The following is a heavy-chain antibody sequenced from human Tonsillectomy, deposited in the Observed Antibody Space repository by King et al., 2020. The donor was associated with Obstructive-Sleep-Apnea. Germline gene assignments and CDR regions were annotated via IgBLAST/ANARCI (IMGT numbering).Heavy chain of an antibody. V-gene: IGHV4-30-4*01. J-gene: IGHJ4*02. D-gene: IGHD4-17*01. Sequence: VQLQESGPRLVKPSQNLVLTCTLSGGPISSGDFYLRWVRRSPGKGLEVIGSNDYSGGTYYNPSLQSRVNKLVDTSQNQFSLEQSSVTSADTAVYYCARALAVTTSGVGCYFDYWGQGTLVTVSS. CDR1: GGPISSGDFY. CDR2: NDYSGGT. CDR3: ARALAVTTSGVGCYFDY.